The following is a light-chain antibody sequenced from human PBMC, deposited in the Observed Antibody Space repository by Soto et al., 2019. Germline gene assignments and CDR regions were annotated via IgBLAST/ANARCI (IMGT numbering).Light chain of an antibody. V-gene: IGLV2-14*01. CDR1: SSDVGGYDY. CDR3: SSYTSRSTLGV. CDR2: EVS. J-gene: IGLJ1*01. Sequence: QSALTQPASVSGSPGQSITISCTGTSSDVGGYDYVSWYQQHPGKAPKVMIYEVSNRPSGVSNRFSGSKSGNTASLTISGLQPEDEADYYCSSYTSRSTLGVFGTGTNLTVL.